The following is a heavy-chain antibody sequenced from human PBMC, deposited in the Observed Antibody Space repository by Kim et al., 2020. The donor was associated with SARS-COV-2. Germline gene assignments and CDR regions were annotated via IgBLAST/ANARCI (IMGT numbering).Heavy chain of an antibody. CDR2: IKQDGSEK. V-gene: IGHV3-7*01. Sequence: GGSLRLSCAASGFTFSSYWMSWVRQAPGKGLEWVANIKQDGSEKYYVASVKGRFTISRDNAKNSLYLQMNSLRAEDTAVYYCARVEGATEKYYYYYGMDVWGQGTTVTVSS. D-gene: IGHD1-26*01. J-gene: IGHJ6*02. CDR3: ARVEGATEKYYYYYGMDV. CDR1: GFTFSSYW.